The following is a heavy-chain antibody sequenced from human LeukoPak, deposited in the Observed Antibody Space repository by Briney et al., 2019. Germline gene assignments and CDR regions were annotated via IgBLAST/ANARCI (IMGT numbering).Heavy chain of an antibody. V-gene: IGHV4-59*01. J-gene: IGHJ4*02. Sequence: SETLSLTCTVSGFSISYYYWSWIRQPPGKGLEWIGYIYHSGSTNYNPSLKSRVTISVDTSKNQFSLQLSSVTAADTAVYYCARVGSGTSHDDWGQGTLVTVSS. CDR1: GFSISYYY. CDR2: IYHSGST. CDR3: ARVGSGTSHDD. D-gene: IGHD3-10*01.